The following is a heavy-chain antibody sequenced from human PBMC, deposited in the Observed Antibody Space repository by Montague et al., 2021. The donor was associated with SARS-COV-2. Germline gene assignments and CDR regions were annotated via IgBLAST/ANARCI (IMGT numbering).Heavy chain of an antibody. J-gene: IGHJ4*02. D-gene: IGHD6-19*01. CDR2: IGTAGYT. CDR3: ATGYSSGWSHQYYFDY. V-gene: IGHV3-13*04. CDR1: GFTFSSYD. Sequence: SLRLSCAASGFTFSSYDMHWVRQATGKGLEWVSAIGTAGYTYYPGSVKGRFTISRENAKNSLYLQMNSLRAGDTAVYYCATGYSSGWSHQYYFDYWGQGTLVTVSS.